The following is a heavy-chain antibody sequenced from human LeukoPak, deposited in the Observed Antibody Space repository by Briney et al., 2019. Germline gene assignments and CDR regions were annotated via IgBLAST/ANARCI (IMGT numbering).Heavy chain of an antibody. CDR1: GVSISSSSYY. Sequence: PSETLSLTCTVSGVSISSSSYYWGWIRQPPGKGLEWIGSIYYSGSTYYNPSLKSRVTISVDTSKNPFSLKLSSVTAADTAVYYCARWFPFNYDILTGRIDYWGQGTLVTVSS. V-gene: IGHV4-39*01. CDR3: ARWFPFNYDILTGRIDY. D-gene: IGHD3-9*01. J-gene: IGHJ4*02. CDR2: IYYSGST.